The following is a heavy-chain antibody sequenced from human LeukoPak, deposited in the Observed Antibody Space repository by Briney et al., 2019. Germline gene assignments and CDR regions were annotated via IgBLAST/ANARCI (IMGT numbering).Heavy chain of an antibody. D-gene: IGHD6-13*01. CDR3: ARDGYSSSWYLN. V-gene: IGHV3-21*01. J-gene: IGHJ4*02. CDR1: GFTFCSYS. Sequence: GGSLRLSCAASGFTFCSYSMNWVRQAPGKGLEWVSSISSSSSYIYYADSVKGRFTISRDNAKNSLYLQMNSLRAEDTAVYYCARDGYSSSWYLNWGQGTLVTVSS. CDR2: ISSSSSYI.